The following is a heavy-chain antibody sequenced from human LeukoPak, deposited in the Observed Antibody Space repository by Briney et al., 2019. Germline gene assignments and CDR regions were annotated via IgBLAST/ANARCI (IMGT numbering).Heavy chain of an antibody. CDR3: AREHGSGSYSFRYDAFDI. CDR2: IIPILGIA. Sequence: ASVKVSCKASGGTFSSYAISWVRQAPGQGLEWMGRIIPILGIANYAQKFQGRVTITADKSTSTAYMELSSLRSEDTAVYYCAREHGSGSYSFRYDAFDIWGQGTMVTVSS. V-gene: IGHV1-69*04. J-gene: IGHJ3*02. CDR1: GGTFSSYA. D-gene: IGHD3-10*01.